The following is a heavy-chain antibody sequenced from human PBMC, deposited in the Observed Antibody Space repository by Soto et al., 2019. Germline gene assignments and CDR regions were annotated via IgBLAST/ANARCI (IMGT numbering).Heavy chain of an antibody. J-gene: IGHJ4*02. V-gene: IGHV3-74*01. Sequence: GGSLRLSCAASGLIFSNYRMHWVRQAPGKGLVWVSRISTDGSVTDYADSVKGRFTVSRDNAKNTLYLQMNSLRAEDTAVYYCARDTDGLHYWGQGTLVTVSS. CDR3: ARDTDGLHY. CDR2: ISTDGSVT. CDR1: GLIFSNYR.